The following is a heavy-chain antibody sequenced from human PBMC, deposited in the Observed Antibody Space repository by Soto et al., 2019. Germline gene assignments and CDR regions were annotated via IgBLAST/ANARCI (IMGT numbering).Heavy chain of an antibody. V-gene: IGHV3-73*02. CDR1: GFTFNGPA. J-gene: IGHJ4*02. CDR3: TRLYDLGN. Sequence: EVVLVESGGGLVQPGGSLKLSCAASGFTFNGPAMHWVRQASGKGLEWVGRIRTKAYGYATAYAASVKGRFTISRDDSKNTVYLQLNSLKPEDTALYYCTRLYDLGNWGQGTLVSVSS. D-gene: IGHD3-16*01. CDR2: IRTKAYGYAT.